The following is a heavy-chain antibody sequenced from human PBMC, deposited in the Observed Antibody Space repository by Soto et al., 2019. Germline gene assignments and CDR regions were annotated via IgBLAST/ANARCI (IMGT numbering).Heavy chain of an antibody. CDR2: IIPILGIA. V-gene: IGHV1-69*08. D-gene: IGHD5-12*01. CDR1: GGTFSSYT. J-gene: IGHJ3*02. Sequence: QVQLVQSGAEVKKPGSSVKVSCKASGGTFSSYTISWVRQAPGQGLEWMGRIIPILGIANSAQKFQGRVTITADKSTSTAYMELSSLRSEDTAVYYCARDRYSVYDSANDAFDIWGQGTMVTVSS. CDR3: ARDRYSVYDSANDAFDI.